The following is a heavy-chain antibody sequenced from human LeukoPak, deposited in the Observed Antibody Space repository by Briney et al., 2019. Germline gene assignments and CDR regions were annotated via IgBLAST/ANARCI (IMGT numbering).Heavy chain of an antibody. Sequence: PGGSLRLSCAASGFTFSSYAMSWVRQAPGKGLEWVSAISGSGGSTYYADSVKGRFTISRDNSKNTLYLQMNSLRAEDTAVYYCATGYSSSSGANNWFDPWGQGTLVTVSS. J-gene: IGHJ5*02. D-gene: IGHD6-6*01. CDR2: ISGSGGST. CDR3: ATGYSSSSGANNWFDP. V-gene: IGHV3-23*01. CDR1: GFTFSSYA.